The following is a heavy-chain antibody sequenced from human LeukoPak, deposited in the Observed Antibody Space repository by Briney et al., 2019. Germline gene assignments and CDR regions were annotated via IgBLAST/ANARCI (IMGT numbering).Heavy chain of an antibody. D-gene: IGHD3-10*01. CDR2: ISSSSSYI. CDR1: GFTFSRYS. CDR3: ARDCGSGSYYFGY. V-gene: IGHV3-21*01. Sequence: MPGGPLRLSCAASGFTFSRYSMNWVRQAPGKGLEWVSSISSSSSYIYYADSVKGRFTISRDNDKNSLYLQMNSLRAEDTAVYYCARDCGSGSYYFGYWGQGSLVTVSS. J-gene: IGHJ4*02.